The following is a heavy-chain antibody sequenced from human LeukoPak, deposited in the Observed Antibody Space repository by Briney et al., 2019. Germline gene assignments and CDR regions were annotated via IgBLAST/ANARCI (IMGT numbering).Heavy chain of an antibody. J-gene: IGHJ3*01. CDR1: GFTFSSYE. V-gene: IGHV3-48*03. Sequence: PGGSLRLSCAASGFTFSSYEMNWVRQAPGKGLEWVSYISSSGSTIYYADSVKGRFTISRDNAKNSLYLQMNSLRAEDTAVYYCARDSGGYYDTTGLWGDFWGQGTMVTVSS. D-gene: IGHD3-22*01. CDR3: ARDSGGYYDTTGLWGDF. CDR2: ISSSGSTI.